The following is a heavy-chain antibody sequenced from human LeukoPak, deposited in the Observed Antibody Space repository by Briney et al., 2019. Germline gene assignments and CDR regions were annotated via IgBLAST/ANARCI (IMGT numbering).Heavy chain of an antibody. CDR3: ARDTSPGITGTY. CDR2: IHYSGST. V-gene: IGHV4-59*12. J-gene: IGHJ4*02. D-gene: IGHD1-20*01. CDR1: GASISSYY. Sequence: SETLSLTCSVSGASISSYYWSWIRQPPGKGLEWIGYIHYSGSTNYNPSLQNRVTISVDTSKNRISLKLRSVTAADTAMYYCARDTSPGITGTYWGQGTLVTVSS.